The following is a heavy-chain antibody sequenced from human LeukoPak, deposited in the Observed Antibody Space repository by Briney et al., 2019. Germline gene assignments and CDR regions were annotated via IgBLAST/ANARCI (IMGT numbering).Heavy chain of an antibody. V-gene: IGHV3-49*04. Sequence: GGSLRLSCTASGFTFGEYAMSWVRQAPGKGLEWVGFIRSKAYGGTTEYAASVKGRFTISRDDSKSIAYLQMNSLKTEDTAVYYCTRGTYSSSWREFDYWGQGTLVTVSS. CDR2: IRSKAYGGTT. J-gene: IGHJ4*02. CDR1: GFTFGEYA. D-gene: IGHD6-13*01. CDR3: TRGTYSSSWREFDY.